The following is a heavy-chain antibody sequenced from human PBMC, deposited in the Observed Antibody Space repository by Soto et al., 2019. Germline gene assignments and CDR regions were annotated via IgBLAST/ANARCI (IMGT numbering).Heavy chain of an antibody. Sequence: QVQLVESGGGVVQPGRSLRLSCAASGFTFSSYAMHWVRQAPGKGLEWVAVISYDGSNKYYADSVKGRFTISRDNSKNTLYLQMNRLRAEDTAVYYCAREGGDDGVDYWGQGTLVTVSS. CDR1: GFTFSSYA. CDR2: ISYDGSNK. D-gene: IGHD1-1*01. V-gene: IGHV3-30-3*01. J-gene: IGHJ4*02. CDR3: AREGGDDGVDY.